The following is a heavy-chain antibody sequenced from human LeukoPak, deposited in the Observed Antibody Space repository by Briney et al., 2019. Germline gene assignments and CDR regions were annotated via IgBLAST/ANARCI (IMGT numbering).Heavy chain of an antibody. CDR2: INHSGST. Sequence: XSETLSLTCAVYGGSFSGYYWSWIRQPPGKGLEWIGEINHSGSTNYNPSLKSRVTISVDTSKNQFSLKLSSVTAADTAVYYCARGEKWYDAFDIWGQGTMVTVSS. J-gene: IGHJ3*02. CDR1: GGSFSGYY. V-gene: IGHV4-34*01. D-gene: IGHD2-15*01. CDR3: ARGEKWYDAFDI.